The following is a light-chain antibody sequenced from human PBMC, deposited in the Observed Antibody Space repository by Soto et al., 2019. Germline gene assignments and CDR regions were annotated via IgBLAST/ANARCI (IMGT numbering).Light chain of an antibody. CDR3: QQYNNWPRT. CDR1: ESISTN. V-gene: IGKV3D-15*01. CDR2: GAS. J-gene: IGKJ1*01. Sequence: EIVVTQSPATLSVSPGERVTLSCRASESISTNLVWYHQKPGQAPRLLIYGASTRATGIPARFSGSGSGTDFTLTINSLQSEDFAVYYCQQYNNWPRTFGQGTKVDIK.